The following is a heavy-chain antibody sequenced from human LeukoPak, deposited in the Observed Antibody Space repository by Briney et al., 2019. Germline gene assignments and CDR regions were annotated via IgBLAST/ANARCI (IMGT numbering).Heavy chain of an antibody. J-gene: IGHJ4*02. V-gene: IGHV4-34*01. CDR1: GFTFSSYS. CDR3: TRGSMRARFDQ. Sequence: GSLRLSCAASGFTFSSYSMNWVRQPPGKGLDWIGEIDHSGSPNHKPSLKSRVTISVDTSKNQFSLKLSSVTAADTAFYYCTRGSMRARFDQWGQGTLVTVSS. CDR2: IDHSGSP. D-gene: IGHD2-8*01.